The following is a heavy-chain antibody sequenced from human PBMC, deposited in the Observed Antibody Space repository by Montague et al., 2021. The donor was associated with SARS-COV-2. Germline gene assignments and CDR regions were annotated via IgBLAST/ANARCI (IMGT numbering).Heavy chain of an antibody. V-gene: IGHV3-23*01. D-gene: IGHD6-19*01. J-gene: IGHJ4*02. CDR2: ISGSGGST. CDR1: GFTFSSYA. CDR3: ARDIAVAGLFDY. Sequence: SLRLSCAASGFTFSSYAMSWVRQAPGKGLEWVSAISGSGGSTYYADSVKGRFTISRDNSKNTLYLQMNSLRAEDTAVYYCARDIAVAGLFDYWGQGTLVTVSS.